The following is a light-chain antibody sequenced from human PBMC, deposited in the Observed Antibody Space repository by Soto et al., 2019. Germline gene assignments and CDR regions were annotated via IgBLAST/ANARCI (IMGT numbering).Light chain of an antibody. CDR2: AAS. CDR1: QGITNY. CDR3: QKYNIAPFT. V-gene: IGKV1-27*01. Sequence: DIQMTQSPPSLSASVGDRVTITCRASQGITNYLAWYQQKPGKVPKLLIYAASALQSGVPSRFSGSGSGTDFPLTISSLQPEDVATYYCQKYNIAPFTFGPGTRVDIK. J-gene: IGKJ3*01.